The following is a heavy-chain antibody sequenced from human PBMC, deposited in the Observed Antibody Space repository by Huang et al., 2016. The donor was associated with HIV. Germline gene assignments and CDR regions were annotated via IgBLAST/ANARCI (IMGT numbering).Heavy chain of an antibody. CDR3: VKERGSSRARSSFDF. V-gene: IGHV3-30*02. J-gene: IGHJ3*01. CDR1: GFSFSAYG. Sequence: QVRLVESGGGVVQPGASLTLSCSASGFSFSAYGMDWGRRAPGKGLEGVSFIRYDGNNDYLIGSVKGRFTISRDNSNNTLYLRMNSLRPEDTAVYYCVKERGSSRARSSFDFWGQGTSVIVSS. D-gene: IGHD6-13*01. CDR2: IRYDGNND.